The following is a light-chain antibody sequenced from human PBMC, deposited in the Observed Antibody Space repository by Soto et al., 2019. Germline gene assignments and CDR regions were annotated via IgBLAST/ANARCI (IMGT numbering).Light chain of an antibody. Sequence: EIVMTQSPATLSVSPGERANLSCRASQSVSSNLAWYQQKPGQAPRLLIYGASTRATGSPARFSGSGSGTEFTLTISRLQSEDFAVYYCQQYHNWPWTVGQGTNVEL. CDR3: QQYHNWPWT. CDR2: GAS. J-gene: IGKJ1*01. CDR1: QSVSSN. V-gene: IGKV3-15*01.